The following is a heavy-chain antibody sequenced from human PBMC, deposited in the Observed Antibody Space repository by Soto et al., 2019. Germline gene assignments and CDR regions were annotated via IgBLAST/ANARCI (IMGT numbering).Heavy chain of an antibody. Sequence: QVQLQESGPGLVKPSQTLSLTCTVSGGSISSGDYYWSWIRQPPGKGLEWIGYIYYSGSTYYNPSLKSLVTISVDTSKNQVSLKLSSVTAADTAVYYCARYADYYDSSGGWFDPWGQGTLVTVSS. J-gene: IGHJ5*02. V-gene: IGHV4-30-4*01. CDR2: IYYSGST. CDR3: ARYADYYDSSGGWFDP. D-gene: IGHD3-22*01. CDR1: GGSISSGDYY.